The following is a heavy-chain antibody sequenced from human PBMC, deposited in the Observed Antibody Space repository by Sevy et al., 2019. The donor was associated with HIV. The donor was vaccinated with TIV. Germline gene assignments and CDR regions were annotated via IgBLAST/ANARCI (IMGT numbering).Heavy chain of an antibody. CDR2: ISYDGRHK. D-gene: IGHD2-15*01. J-gene: IGHJ1*01. V-gene: IGHV3-30*18. Sequence: GGSLRLSCAASGFTFSTYGMHWVRQAPGKGLEWVAVISYDGRHKYYADSVKGRFTISRDNSKDTLDLQMNSLRAEDTAVYYCAKVRDIVIVLGATALRQWGQGTLVTVSS. CDR3: AKVRDIVIVLGATALRQ. CDR1: GFTFSTYG.